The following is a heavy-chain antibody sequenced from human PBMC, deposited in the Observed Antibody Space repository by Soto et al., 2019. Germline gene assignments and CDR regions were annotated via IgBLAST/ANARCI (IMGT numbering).Heavy chain of an antibody. Sequence: TVSGDSITSFYWSWIRQSPEKGLEWIGHIYYSGRTNYNLSLKNRFTISLDLSKNHLSLKMSSVTAADTAVYYCARGRVVVPAAVMFNCLDPWGQGALVTVS. CDR1: GDSITSFY. V-gene: IGHV4-59*12. CDR2: IYYSGRT. CDR3: ARGRVVVPAAVMFNCLDP. D-gene: IGHD2-2*01. J-gene: IGHJ5*02.